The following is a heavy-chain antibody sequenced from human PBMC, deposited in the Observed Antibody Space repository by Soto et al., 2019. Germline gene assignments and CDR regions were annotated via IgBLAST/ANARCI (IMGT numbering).Heavy chain of an antibody. J-gene: IGHJ4*02. V-gene: IGHV2-70*01. CDR1: GFSISTNGMC. CDR3: ARSPEIVAPTYDY. CDR2: IDWDDNK. D-gene: IGHD1-26*01. Sequence: SGPTLVNPTQTLTLTCTFSGFSISTNGMCGSWIRQPPGKALEWLALIDWDDNKYSSTSLKTRLTISEDTSKNQVVLTMTNMAPVDTATYYCARSPEIVAPTYDYWGQGTLVTVSS.